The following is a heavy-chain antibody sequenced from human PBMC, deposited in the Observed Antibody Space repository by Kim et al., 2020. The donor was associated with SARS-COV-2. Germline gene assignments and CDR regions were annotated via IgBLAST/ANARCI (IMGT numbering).Heavy chain of an antibody. V-gene: IGHV3-74*01. D-gene: IGHD3-10*02. CDR2: INADGTST. CDR3: VRAENVVNAYFHH. CDR1: GFTFSGYW. Sequence: GGSLRLSCAASGFTFSGYWMHWVRQAPGKGLVWVSRINADGTSTIYADSVKGRFTISRDNTKNTLYLQLNNLRDEDTAMYYCVRAENVVNAYFHHWGQGTLVTVSS. J-gene: IGHJ1*01.